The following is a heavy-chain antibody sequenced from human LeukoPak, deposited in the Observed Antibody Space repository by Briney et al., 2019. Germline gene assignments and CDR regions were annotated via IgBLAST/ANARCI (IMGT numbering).Heavy chain of an antibody. D-gene: IGHD2-2*01. V-gene: IGHV3-33*01. CDR3: ARAYCSSTSCYAFNYYYYGMDV. Sequence: HPGRSLRLSCAASGFTFSSYGMHWVRQATGKGLEWVAVIWYDGSNKYYADSVKGRFTISRDNSKNTLYLQMNSLRAEDTAVYYCARAYCSSTSCYAFNYYYYGMDVWGQGTTVTVSS. J-gene: IGHJ6*02. CDR2: IWYDGSNK. CDR1: GFTFSSYG.